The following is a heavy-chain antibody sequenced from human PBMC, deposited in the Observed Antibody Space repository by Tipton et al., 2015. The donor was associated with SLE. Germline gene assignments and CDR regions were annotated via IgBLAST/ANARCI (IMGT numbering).Heavy chain of an antibody. CDR1: GFTVSSNY. CDR2: IYSGGST. Sequence: SLRISCAASGFTVSSNYMSWVRQAPGKGLEWVSVIYSGGSTYYADSVKGRFTISRDNSKNTLYLQMNSLRAEDTAVYYCAKRGGRYCSGCSCFKRGFNFDYRGQGTLVTVSS. CDR3: AKRGGRYCSGCSCFKRGFNFDY. V-gene: IGHV3-66*02. J-gene: IGHJ4*02. D-gene: IGHD2-15*01.